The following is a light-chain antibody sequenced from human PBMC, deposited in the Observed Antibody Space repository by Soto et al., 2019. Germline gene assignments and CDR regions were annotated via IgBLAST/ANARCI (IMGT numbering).Light chain of an antibody. Sequence: QSALTQPASVSGSPGQSITISCTGSSSDVGGYNSVSWYQQHPGKAPKLLIYEVSNRPSGRSNRFSGSKSGNTASLTISGLQAEYEALYYCSSFTGSSTLVVFGGGTKVTVL. V-gene: IGLV2-14*01. CDR1: SSDVGGYNS. CDR3: SSFTGSSTLVV. J-gene: IGLJ2*01. CDR2: EVS.